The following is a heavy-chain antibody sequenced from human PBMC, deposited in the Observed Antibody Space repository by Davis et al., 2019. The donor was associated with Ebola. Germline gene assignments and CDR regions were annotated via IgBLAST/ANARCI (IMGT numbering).Heavy chain of an antibody. CDR1: GFTFSGSA. CDR2: IRSKANSYAT. D-gene: IGHD2-8*01. V-gene: IGHV3-73*01. Sequence: GESLKISCAASGFTFSGSAMHWARQASGNGLEWVGRIRSKANSYATAYAASVKGRFTISRDDSKNTAYLQMNSLKTEDTAVYYCGPSGYCTNGVCYDYYYYGMDVWGQGTTVTVSS. CDR3: GPSGYCTNGVCYDYYYYGMDV. J-gene: IGHJ6*02.